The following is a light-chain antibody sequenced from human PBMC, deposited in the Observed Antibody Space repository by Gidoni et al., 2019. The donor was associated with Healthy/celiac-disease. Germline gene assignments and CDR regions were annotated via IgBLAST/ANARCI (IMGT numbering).Light chain of an antibody. V-gene: IGKV1-39*01. CDR1: QSISSY. Sequence: DIQMTQSPSSLSASVGDRVTITCLASQSISSYLNWYQQKPGKAPKLLIYAASSLQSGVPSRFSGSGAVTDFTLTISSLQPEDFATYYCQQSYSTPLITFGPGTRLEIK. J-gene: IGKJ5*01. CDR3: QQSYSTPLIT. CDR2: AAS.